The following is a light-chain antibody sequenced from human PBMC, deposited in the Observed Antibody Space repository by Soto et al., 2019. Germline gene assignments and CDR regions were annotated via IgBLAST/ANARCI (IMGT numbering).Light chain of an antibody. Sequence: DIVMTQSPVTLSVSPGERATLSCRGSQSVSSNLAWYQQRPGQSLRLLFYGASTRATGIPARFSGSGSGTDFTLTISSLQSEDFAVYYCQQSNKWPYTFGQGTKLE. CDR2: GAS. V-gene: IGKV3-15*01. CDR1: QSVSSN. J-gene: IGKJ2*01. CDR3: QQSNKWPYT.